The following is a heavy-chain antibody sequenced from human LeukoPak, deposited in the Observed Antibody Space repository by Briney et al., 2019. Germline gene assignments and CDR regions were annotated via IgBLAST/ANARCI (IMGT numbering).Heavy chain of an antibody. CDR2: INHSGST. J-gene: IGHJ5*02. Sequence: SETLSLTCAVYGGSFSGYYWSWIRQPPGKGLEWIGEINHSGSTNYSPSLKSRVTISVGTSKNQFSLKLSSVTAADTAVYYCARQGGSGSYYMTSFDPWGQGTLVTVSS. CDR1: GGSFSGYY. CDR3: ARQGGSGSYYMTSFDP. V-gene: IGHV4-34*01. D-gene: IGHD3-10*01.